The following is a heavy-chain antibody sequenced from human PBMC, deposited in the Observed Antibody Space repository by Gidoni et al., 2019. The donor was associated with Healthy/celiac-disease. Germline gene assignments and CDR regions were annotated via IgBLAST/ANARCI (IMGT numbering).Heavy chain of an antibody. J-gene: IGHJ6*02. V-gene: IGHV4-34*01. Sequence: QVQLQQWGAGLLKPSETLSLTCAVYGGSFRGYYWSWIRQPPAKGLEWIGEINHSGSTNYNPSLKSRVTISVDTSKNQFSLKLSSVTAADTAVYYCARGNGYNMVRGVIGSGMDVWGQGTTVTVSS. CDR3: ARGNGYNMVRGVIGSGMDV. CDR1: GGSFRGYY. CDR2: INHSGST. D-gene: IGHD3-10*01.